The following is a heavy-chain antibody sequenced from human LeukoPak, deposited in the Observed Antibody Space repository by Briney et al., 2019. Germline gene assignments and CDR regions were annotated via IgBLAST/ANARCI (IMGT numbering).Heavy chain of an antibody. CDR3: AATVDYNFDY. J-gene: IGHJ4*02. V-gene: IGHV4-59*12. CDR2: IYYSGST. Sequence: PSETLSLTCTVSGGSISSYYWSWIRQPPGKGLEWIGYIYYSGSTNYNPSLKSRVTISVDASKNQFSLKLSSVTAADTDVYYCAATVDYNFDYWGQGTLVTVSS. D-gene: IGHD4-23*01. CDR1: GGSISSYY.